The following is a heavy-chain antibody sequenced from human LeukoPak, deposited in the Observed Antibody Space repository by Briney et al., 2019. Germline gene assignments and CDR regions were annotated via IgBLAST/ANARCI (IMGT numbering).Heavy chain of an antibody. CDR1: GGSISSYY. D-gene: IGHD4-17*01. CDR2: IYTSGST. Sequence: PSETLSLTCTVSGGSISSYYWSWIRQPPGKGLEWIGYIYTSGSTNYNPSLKSRVTISVDTSKNQFSLKLSSVTAADTAAYYCARRTVTTFSFWFDPWGQGTLVTVSS. V-gene: IGHV4-4*09. CDR3: ARRTVTTFSFWFDP. J-gene: IGHJ5*02.